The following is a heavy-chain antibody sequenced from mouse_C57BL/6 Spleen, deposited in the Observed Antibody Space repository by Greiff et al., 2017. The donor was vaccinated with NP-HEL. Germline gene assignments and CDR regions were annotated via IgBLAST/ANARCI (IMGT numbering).Heavy chain of an antibody. Sequence: VQLQQSGAELVRPGASVTLSCKASGYTFTDYEMHWVKQTPVHGLEWIGAIDPETGGTAYNQKFKGKAILTADKSSSTAYMELRSLTSEDSAVYYCTRDGYYGWYFDFWGTGTTVTVSS. CDR3: TRDGYYGWYFDF. J-gene: IGHJ1*03. CDR2: IDPETGGT. D-gene: IGHD2-3*01. V-gene: IGHV1-15*01. CDR1: GYTFTDYE.